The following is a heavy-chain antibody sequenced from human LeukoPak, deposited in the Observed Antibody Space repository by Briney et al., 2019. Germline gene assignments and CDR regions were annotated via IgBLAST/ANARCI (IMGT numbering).Heavy chain of an antibody. V-gene: IGHV3-23*01. CDR2: ISDSGDRT. CDR3: AKDARRSSGWWFFDH. D-gene: IGHD6-19*01. CDR1: GFAFSSQA. Sequence: GGSLRLSCAASGFAFSSQAMGWVRQAPGKGLEWVSAISDSGDRTYYADSVKGRFTLSRDNSKNTLYLQMNSLRAEDTAVYYCAKDARRSSGWWFFDHWGQGTLVTVSS. J-gene: IGHJ4*02.